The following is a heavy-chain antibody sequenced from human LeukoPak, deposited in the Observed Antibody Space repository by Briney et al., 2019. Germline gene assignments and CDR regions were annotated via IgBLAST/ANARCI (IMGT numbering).Heavy chain of an antibody. CDR3: ARDRGGSHYVGDYFDY. CDR1: GGSISNYY. CDR2: FYTSGRT. Sequence: SETLSLTCTVSGGSISNYYWSWLRQPAGKGLEWIGRFYTSGRTNYNPSLKSRVTMSVDTSKNHFSLKLTSVTAADTAVYYCARDRGGSHYVGDYFDYWGQGTLVTVSS. V-gene: IGHV4-4*07. J-gene: IGHJ4*02. D-gene: IGHD1-26*01.